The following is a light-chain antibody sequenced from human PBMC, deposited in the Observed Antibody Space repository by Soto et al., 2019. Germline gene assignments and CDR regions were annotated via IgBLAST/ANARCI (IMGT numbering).Light chain of an antibody. J-gene: IGLJ3*02. Sequence: QPVLTQPASVSGSPGQSITISCTGTSSDVGSYNLVSWYQQHPGKAPKLMIYEGSKRPSGVSNRFSGSKSGNTASLTISGPQAEDEADYYCCSYAGSSTSVFGGGTKLTVL. CDR3: CSYAGSSTSV. CDR2: EGS. CDR1: SSDVGSYNL. V-gene: IGLV2-23*01.